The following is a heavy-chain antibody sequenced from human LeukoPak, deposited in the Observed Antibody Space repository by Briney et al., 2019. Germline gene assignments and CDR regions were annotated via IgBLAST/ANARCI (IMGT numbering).Heavy chain of an antibody. CDR2: ISSSSNNI. CDR1: GFTFSSYS. Sequence: PGGSLRLSCAASGFTFSSYSMNWVRQAPGKGLEWVSSISSSSNNIHYADSVKGRFTISRDNAKNSLYLQMSSLRAEDTAVYYCARGGDEFDYWGQGTLVTVSS. V-gene: IGHV3-21*03. J-gene: IGHJ4*02. D-gene: IGHD3-10*01. CDR3: ARGGDEFDY.